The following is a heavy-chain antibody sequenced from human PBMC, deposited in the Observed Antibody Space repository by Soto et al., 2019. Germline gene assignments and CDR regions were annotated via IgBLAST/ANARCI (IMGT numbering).Heavy chain of an antibody. V-gene: IGHV3-30-3*01. CDR1: GFTFTSYA. CDR3: ARTDSSSSGICFDH. J-gene: IGHJ4*02. D-gene: IGHD6-6*01. Sequence: SLTLSCAASGFTFTSYAMHWVSQAPGKKLVGVAVITYDASSKYYAASVKSRVTISRDKSKNTLYLQMTSLRAEDMAVYYCARTDSSSSGICFDHWGQGTLVTVSS. CDR2: ITYDASSK.